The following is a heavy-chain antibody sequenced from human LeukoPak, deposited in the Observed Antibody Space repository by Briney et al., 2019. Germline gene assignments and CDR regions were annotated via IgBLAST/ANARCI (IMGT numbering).Heavy chain of an antibody. J-gene: IGHJ4*02. CDR2: IKQDGSEK. V-gene: IGHV3-7*05. Sequence: GGSLRLSCAASGFTFSNYWMSWVRQAPGKGLEWVANIKQDGSEKCYVDSVKGRFTISRDNAKNSLYLQMNSLRAEDTAVYYCARGMLYYGSGSDTGDYWGQGTLVTVSS. D-gene: IGHD3-10*01. CDR3: ARGMLYYGSGSDTGDY. CDR1: GFTFSNYW.